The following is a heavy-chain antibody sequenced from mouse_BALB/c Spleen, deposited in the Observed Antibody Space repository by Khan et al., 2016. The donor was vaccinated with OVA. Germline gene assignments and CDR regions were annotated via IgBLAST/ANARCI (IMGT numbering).Heavy chain of an antibody. D-gene: IGHD3-3*01. V-gene: IGHV5-6-3*01. CDR1: GFTFSSYG. CDR3: ARRARTIN. Sequence: EVQLVESGGGLVQPGGSLKLSCAASGFTFSSYGMSWVRQTPDKRLELVATINSNGGSTYYPDSVKGRFTISRANAKNTLYLQMSSLKSEDTAMYYCARRARTINWGQGTTLTVSS. CDR2: INSNGGST. J-gene: IGHJ2*01.